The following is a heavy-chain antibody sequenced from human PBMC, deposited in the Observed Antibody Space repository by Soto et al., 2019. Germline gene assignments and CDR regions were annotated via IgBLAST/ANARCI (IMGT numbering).Heavy chain of an antibody. CDR3: ARDRDIVGATFFYYYGMDV. J-gene: IGHJ6*02. D-gene: IGHD1-26*01. Sequence: SETLSLTCTISGGSIGRYYWSWIRQAAGKDLEWIGRVFGTGRTDYNPSLKGRVTMSVDTSKNQFSLQLNSVTPEDTAVYYCARDRDIVGATFFYYYGMDVWGQGTTVTVSS. V-gene: IGHV4-4*07. CDR1: GGSIGRYY. CDR2: VFGTGRT.